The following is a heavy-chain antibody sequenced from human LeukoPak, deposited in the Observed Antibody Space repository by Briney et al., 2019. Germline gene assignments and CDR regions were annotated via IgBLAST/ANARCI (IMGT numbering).Heavy chain of an antibody. CDR3: ARDFSLWFDY. V-gene: IGHV1-2*06. CDR2: INANSGGT. J-gene: IGHJ4*02. Sequence: ASVTVSCKASGYRFTGYYLHWVRQAPGQGLEWMGRINANSGGTDYAEKFQGRVTMTRDTSIGTAYMEVSRLIYDDTAVYYCARDFSLWFDYWGQGTLVTVSS. CDR1: GYRFTGYY. D-gene: IGHD3-10*01.